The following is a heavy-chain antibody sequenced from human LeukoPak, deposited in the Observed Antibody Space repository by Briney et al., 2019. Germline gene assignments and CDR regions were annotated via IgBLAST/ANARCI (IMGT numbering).Heavy chain of an antibody. J-gene: IGHJ4*02. Sequence: GGSLRLSCSASGFTFDDYAVSWFRQAPGKGLEWVGFIRSKASGGTPEYAASVRGRFTISRDDSKSIAYLQMNSLKTEDTAVYYCTRNTVTVHFDYWSQGTQVTVSS. CDR3: TRNTVTVHFDY. V-gene: IGHV3-49*03. D-gene: IGHD4-17*01. CDR1: GFTFDDYA. CDR2: IRSKASGGTP.